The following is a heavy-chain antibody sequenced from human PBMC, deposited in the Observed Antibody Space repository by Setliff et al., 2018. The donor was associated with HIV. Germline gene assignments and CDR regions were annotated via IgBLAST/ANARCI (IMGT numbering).Heavy chain of an antibody. D-gene: IGHD2-8*02. CDR2: IYYTGRS. Sequence: PSETLSLTCTVSGGSISSSDYYWGWIRQPPGKGLEWIGSIYYTGRSFHNPSLKSRITISVDTSKNQFSLKLSSVTAADTAVYFCARLIHTGLLYFDFWGLGTLVTVSS. J-gene: IGHJ4*02. V-gene: IGHV4-39*01. CDR1: GGSISSSDYY. CDR3: ARLIHTGLLYFDF.